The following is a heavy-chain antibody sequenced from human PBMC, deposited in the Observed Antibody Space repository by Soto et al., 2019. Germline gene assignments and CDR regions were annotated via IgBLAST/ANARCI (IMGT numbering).Heavy chain of an antibody. V-gene: IGHV4-59*08. Sequence: TRSLTCTVSGGSISSYYWSWIRQPPGKGLEWIGYIYYSGSTNYNPSLKSRVTISVDTSKNQFSLKLSSVTAADTAVYYCARLLRSQSNWLDPWGQGTLVTVSS. CDR2: IYYSGST. CDR3: ARLLRSQSNWLDP. J-gene: IGHJ5*02. CDR1: GGSISSYY.